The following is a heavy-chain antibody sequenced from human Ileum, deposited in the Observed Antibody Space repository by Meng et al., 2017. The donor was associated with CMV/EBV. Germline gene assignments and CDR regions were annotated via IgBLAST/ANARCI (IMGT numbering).Heavy chain of an antibody. CDR3: VGHQGGPREGVRMV. V-gene: IGHV3-30*02. Sequence: GESLKISCAASGIIFTDFGIHWLRQAPTKGLEWVAFMDIDGTTRYNGDIVKGRFIVSSDKSKNTLFLQLNRLRVEDTAVYYCVGHQGGPREGVRMVWGQGTLVTVSS. J-gene: IGHJ4*02. CDR2: MDIDGTTR. CDR1: GIIFTDFG. D-gene: IGHD3-10*01.